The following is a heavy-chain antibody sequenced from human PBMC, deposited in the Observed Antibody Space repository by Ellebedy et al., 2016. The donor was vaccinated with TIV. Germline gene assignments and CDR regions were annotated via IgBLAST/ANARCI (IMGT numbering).Heavy chain of an antibody. J-gene: IGHJ6*02. CDR2: INAGNGNT. CDR1: GYTFISYT. Sequence: AVSVKVSCKASGYTFISYTMHWVRQAPGQRLEWMGWINAGNGNTKYSKKFQGRVTITRNTSAGTAYMELSSLRSEDTAVYYCARDACRTFSGGRCYSHYYGMDVWGQGTTVTVSS. V-gene: IGHV1-3*01. CDR3: ARDACRTFSGGRCYSHYYGMDV. D-gene: IGHD2-15*01.